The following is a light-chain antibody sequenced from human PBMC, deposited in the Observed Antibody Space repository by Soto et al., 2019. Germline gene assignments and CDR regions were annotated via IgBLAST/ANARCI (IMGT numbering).Light chain of an antibody. Sequence: EIVLTQSPATLSLSPGETATLSCRTSQSVSSYLAWYQQKPGQAPRLLIYDASNRAPGIPARFSGSGSGTAFTLTISSLEPEDFAVYYCQQRSDWPRLTFGGGTKVEIK. CDR1: QSVSSY. CDR2: DAS. V-gene: IGKV3-11*01. CDR3: QQRSDWPRLT. J-gene: IGKJ4*01.